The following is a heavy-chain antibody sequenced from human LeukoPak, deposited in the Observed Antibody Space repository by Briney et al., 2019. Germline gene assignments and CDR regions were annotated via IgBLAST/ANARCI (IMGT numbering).Heavy chain of an antibody. CDR1: GFTFSSYE. J-gene: IGHJ6*03. V-gene: IGHV3-23*01. CDR2: ISGSGGST. CDR3: ARGPITMVRGYYMDV. Sequence: GGSLRLSCAASGFTFSSYEMSWVRQAPGKGLEWVSAISGSGGSTYYADSVKGRFTISRDNSKNTLYLQMNSLRAEDTAVYYCARGPITMVRGYYMDVWGKGTTVTISS. D-gene: IGHD3-10*01.